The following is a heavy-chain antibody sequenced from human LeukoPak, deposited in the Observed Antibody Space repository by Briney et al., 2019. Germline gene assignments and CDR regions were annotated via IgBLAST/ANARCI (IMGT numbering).Heavy chain of an antibody. CDR1: GFTFSSYA. Sequence: PGGSLRLSCAASGFTFSSYAMHWVRQAPGKGLEWVAVISYDGSNKYYADSVKGRFTISRDNSKNTLYLQMNSLRAEDTAVYYCARDSRVMDFWSGYYSNYYFDYWGQGTLVTVSS. D-gene: IGHD3-3*01. J-gene: IGHJ4*02. CDR2: ISYDGSNK. V-gene: IGHV3-30*04. CDR3: ARDSRVMDFWSGYYSNYYFDY.